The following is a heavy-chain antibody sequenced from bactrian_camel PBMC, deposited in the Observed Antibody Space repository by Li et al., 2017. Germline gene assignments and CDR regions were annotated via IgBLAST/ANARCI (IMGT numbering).Heavy chain of an antibody. CDR3: AADWSGTYACRSRAIGAPDFAY. V-gene: IGHV3S63*01. CDR2: LRSNHGRT. D-gene: IGHD3*01. Sequence: QLVESGGGSVQAGGSLRLSCTPSGYIFDGDCMGWFRQAPGKEREAVAALRSNHGRTYYADAVKGRFTVSRDNAKKMAYLQMNSLKPEDTAMYYCAADWSGTYACRSRAIGAPDFAYLGQGTQVTVS. CDR1: GYIFDGDC. J-gene: IGHJ6*01.